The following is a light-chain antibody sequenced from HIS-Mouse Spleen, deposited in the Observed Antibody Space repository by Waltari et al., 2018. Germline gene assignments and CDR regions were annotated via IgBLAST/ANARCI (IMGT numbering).Light chain of an antibody. CDR1: SRYDGSVNL. J-gene: IGLJ3*02. Sequence: SALTQPAAQSGRPGQSIPSACTGTSRYDGSVNLVAWYQQHPGKAPKLMIYEGSKRPSGVSNRFSGSKSGNTASLTISGLQAEDEADYYCCSYAGSSTWVFGGGTKLTVL. CDR3: CSYAGSSTWV. V-gene: IGLV2-23*01. CDR2: EGS.